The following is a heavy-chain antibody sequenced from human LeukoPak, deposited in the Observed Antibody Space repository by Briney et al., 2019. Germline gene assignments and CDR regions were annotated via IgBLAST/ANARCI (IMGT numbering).Heavy chain of an antibody. J-gene: IGHJ4*02. CDR1: GFTFSSYW. D-gene: IGHD3-22*01. V-gene: IGHV3-7*05. Sequence: GGSLRLSCAASGFTFSSYWMSWVRQAPGKGLEWVANIKQDGSEKYYVDSVKGRFTISRDNAKNSLYLQMNSLRAEDTAVYYCARARYYYDSSGYFADYWGQGTLVTVSS. CDR2: IKQDGSEK. CDR3: ARARYYYDSSGYFADY.